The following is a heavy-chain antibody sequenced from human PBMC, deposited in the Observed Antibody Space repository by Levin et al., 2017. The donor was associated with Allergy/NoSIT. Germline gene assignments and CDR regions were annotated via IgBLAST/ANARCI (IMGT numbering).Heavy chain of an antibody. J-gene: IGHJ4*02. D-gene: IGHD3-10*01. Sequence: GGSLRLSCAASGFTFSSYAMSWVRQAPGKGLEWVSAISGSGGSTYYADPVKGRFTISRDNSKNTLYLQMNSLRAEDTAVYYCAKLYVVRGVTNRIFDYWGQGTLVTVSS. CDR1: GFTFSSYA. CDR2: ISGSGGST. V-gene: IGHV3-23*01. CDR3: AKLYVVRGVTNRIFDY.